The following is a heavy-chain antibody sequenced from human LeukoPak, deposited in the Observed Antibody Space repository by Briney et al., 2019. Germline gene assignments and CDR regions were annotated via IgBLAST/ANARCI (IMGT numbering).Heavy chain of an antibody. V-gene: IGHV3-23*01. CDR3: ARDYYDSSGYPGLDAFDI. D-gene: IGHD3-22*01. CDR2: ISDSGAGT. Sequence: GGSLRLSCAASGFTFSSYAMNWVRQAPGKGLEWVSAISDSGAGTYYADSVKGRFTISRDISNNTLYLQMNSLRAEDTAVYFCARDYYDSSGYPGLDAFDIWGQGTMVTVSS. CDR1: GFTFSSYA. J-gene: IGHJ3*02.